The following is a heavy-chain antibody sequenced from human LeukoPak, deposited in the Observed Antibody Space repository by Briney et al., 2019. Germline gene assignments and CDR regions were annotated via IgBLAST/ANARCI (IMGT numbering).Heavy chain of an antibody. CDR3: ARVPYYDSSGYSVFDY. Sequence: SQTLSLTCTVSGGSISSGDYYWSWIRQHPGKGLEWIGYIYYSGSTYYNPSLKSRVTISVDTSKNQLSLKLSSVTAADTAVYYCARVPYYDSSGYSVFDYWGQGTLVTVSS. V-gene: IGHV4-31*03. CDR1: GGSISSGDYY. D-gene: IGHD3-22*01. J-gene: IGHJ4*02. CDR2: IYYSGST.